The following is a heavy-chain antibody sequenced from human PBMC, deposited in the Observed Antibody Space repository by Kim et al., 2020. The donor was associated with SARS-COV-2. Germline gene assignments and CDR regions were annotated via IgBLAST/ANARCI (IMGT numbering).Heavy chain of an antibody. Sequence: ASVKVSCKVSGYTLTELSMHWVRQAPGKGLEWMGGFDPEDGETIYAQKFQGRVTMTEDTSTDTAYMELSSLRSEDTAVYYCATYQLKFAEYYYDSSGTSHYYYGMDVWGQGTTVTVSS. CDR1: GYTLTELS. J-gene: IGHJ6*02. CDR3: ATYQLKFAEYYYDSSGTSHYYYGMDV. V-gene: IGHV1-24*01. D-gene: IGHD3-22*01. CDR2: FDPEDGET.